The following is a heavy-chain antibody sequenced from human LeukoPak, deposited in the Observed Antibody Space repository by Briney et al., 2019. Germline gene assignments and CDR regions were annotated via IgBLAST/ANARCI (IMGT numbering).Heavy chain of an antibody. CDR2: VSRDKDKK. V-gene: IGHV3-30-3*01. D-gene: IGHD1-26*01. CDR3: ARDEWELLEAHFDY. Sequence: PGGSLRLSCAASGFTFSSYAMHWVRQAPGKGLEWVAVVSRDKDKKYYADSVKDRFTISRDNSKNMVYLQMNNLRPEDTAVYYCARDEWELLEAHFDYWGQGTLVTVSS. J-gene: IGHJ4*02. CDR1: GFTFSSYA.